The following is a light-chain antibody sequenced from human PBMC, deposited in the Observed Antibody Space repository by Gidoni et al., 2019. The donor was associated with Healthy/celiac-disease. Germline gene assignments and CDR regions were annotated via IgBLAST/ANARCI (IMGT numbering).Light chain of an antibody. CDR3: AAWDDSLSVV. J-gene: IGLJ2*01. Sequence: PGQRVTISCSGSSSNIGSNYVYWYQQLPGTAPKLLIYRNNQRPSGVPDRFSGSKSGTSASLAISGLRSEDEADYYCAAWDDSLSVVFGGGTKLTVL. CDR1: SSNIGSNY. CDR2: RNN. V-gene: IGLV1-47*01.